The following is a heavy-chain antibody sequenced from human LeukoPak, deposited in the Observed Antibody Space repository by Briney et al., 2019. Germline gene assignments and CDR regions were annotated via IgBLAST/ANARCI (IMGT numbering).Heavy chain of an antibody. Sequence: SETLSLTCTVSGGSINSYYWTWIRQPPGKGLEWIGYVYHTGSTNYNPPLKSRATISLDTSKNQFSLKLTSVTAADTGIYYCARGIKQWLVTSYHRFDPWGRGSLVTVSS. CDR2: VYHTGST. D-gene: IGHD6-19*01. J-gene: IGHJ5*02. CDR1: GGSINSYY. CDR3: ARGIKQWLVTSYHRFDP. V-gene: IGHV4-4*08.